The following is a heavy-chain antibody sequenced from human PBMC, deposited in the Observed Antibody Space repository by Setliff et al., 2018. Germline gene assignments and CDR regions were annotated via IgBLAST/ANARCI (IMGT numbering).Heavy chain of an antibody. J-gene: IGHJ4*02. CDR1: GGTFSIFV. CDR2: IIPMFDKA. D-gene: IGHD4-4*01. CDR3: ARGLSTDTDS. V-gene: IGHV1-69*01. Sequence: VKVSCKASGGTFSIFVFSWVRQAPGQGLEWMGGIIPMFDKARYAQKFQGRVTITADESTTTVFMELSNLRSEDTAVYFCARGLSTDTDSWGQGTLVTVSS.